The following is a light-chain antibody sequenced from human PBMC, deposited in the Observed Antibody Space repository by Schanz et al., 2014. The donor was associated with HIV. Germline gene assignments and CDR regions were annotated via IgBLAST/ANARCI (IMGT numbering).Light chain of an antibody. J-gene: IGLJ1*01. V-gene: IGLV2-14*03. CDR1: SSDIGPYNC. Sequence: QSALTQPASVSGSPGQSISISCTGTSSDIGPYNCVSWYQQRPGKAPKLVISGVDYRPSGVSSRFSGSKSGSAASLTISGLQAEDEADYYCSSYTSSSTRVFGTGTKLTVL. CDR2: GVD. CDR3: SSYTSSSTRV.